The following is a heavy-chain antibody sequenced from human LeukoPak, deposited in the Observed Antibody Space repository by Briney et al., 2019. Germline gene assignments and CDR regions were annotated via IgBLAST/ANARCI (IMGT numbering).Heavy chain of an antibody. J-gene: IGHJ6*04. CDR3: AELGITMIGGV. D-gene: IGHD3-10*02. V-gene: IGHV3-21*01. Sequence: GSLRLSCAASGFTFSSYTMNWVRQAPGKGLEWVSSISSSSSYIYYADSVKGRFTISRDNAKNSLYLQMNSLRAEDTAVYYCAELGITMIGGVWGKGTTVTISS. CDR1: GFTFSSYT. CDR2: ISSSSSYI.